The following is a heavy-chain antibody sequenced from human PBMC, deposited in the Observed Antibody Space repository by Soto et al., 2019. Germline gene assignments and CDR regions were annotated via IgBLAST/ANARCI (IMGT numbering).Heavy chain of an antibody. J-gene: IGHJ5*02. Sequence: GGSLRLSCAASGFSFSSKWMTWVRQAPGKGLEWVANINPDGSEKQYVDSVRGRFTISRDNAKNSLYLQMNSLRAEDTAVYFCAYSSAYAYFFDPWGQGTLVTVSS. CDR2: INPDGSEK. CDR3: AYSSAYAYFFDP. D-gene: IGHD3-22*01. CDR1: GFSFSSKW. V-gene: IGHV3-7*01.